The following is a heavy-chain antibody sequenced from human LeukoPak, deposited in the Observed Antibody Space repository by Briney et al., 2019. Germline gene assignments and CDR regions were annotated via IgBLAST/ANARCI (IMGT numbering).Heavy chain of an antibody. J-gene: IGHJ4*02. CDR2: INLDGTLE. CDR1: GFTFSDYW. D-gene: IGHD2-15*01. Sequence: GGSLRLSCVASGFTFSDYWMHWVRQAPGKGLMWVSHINLDGTLEGYADSVKGRFTISRDNSKNTLYLQMNSLRAEDTAVYYCARDPSIVVVAATLDYWGQGTLVTVSS. CDR3: ARDPSIVVVAATLDY. V-gene: IGHV3-74*01.